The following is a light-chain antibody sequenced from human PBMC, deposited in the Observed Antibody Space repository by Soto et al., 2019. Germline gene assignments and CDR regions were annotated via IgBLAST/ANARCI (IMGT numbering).Light chain of an antibody. V-gene: IGKV3-15*01. CDR1: QSVSNN. J-gene: IGKJ3*01. Sequence: EIARTQSPGTLSVSPGERATLLCRASQSVSNNLAWYQQNHGQAPRLLIYDASTRATGITARFSGSGSGTEFTLTIISLQSEDYAVYYCHQYNKWPSFTFGPGTQVDIK. CDR3: HQYNKWPSFT. CDR2: DAS.